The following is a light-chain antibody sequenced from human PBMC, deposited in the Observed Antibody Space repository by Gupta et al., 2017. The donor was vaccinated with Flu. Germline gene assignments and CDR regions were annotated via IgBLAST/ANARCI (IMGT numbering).Light chain of an antibody. CDR2: KAS. Sequence: SPSTLSASVGDRLTSTCRASQSISSWLEWYQQKPVKAPKLLIYKASTGESRGPSRFSGRGSVTEFTLTSISRQTDDFAPYYGQQDNGYYTFGQGTKVEIK. J-gene: IGKJ2*01. V-gene: IGKV1-5*03. CDR1: QSISSW. CDR3: QQDNGYYT.